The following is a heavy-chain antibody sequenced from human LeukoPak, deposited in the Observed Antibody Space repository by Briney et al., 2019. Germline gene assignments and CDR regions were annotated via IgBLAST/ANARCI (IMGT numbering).Heavy chain of an antibody. V-gene: IGHV1-46*01. CDR3: ARDPGYCSGGSCYRPTNNYYYGMDV. Sequence: ASVKVSCKASGYTFTSYYMHWVRQAPGQGLEWMGIINPSGGSTSYAQKFQGRVTMTRDTSTSTVYMELSSLRSEDTAVYYCARDPGYCSGGSCYRPTNNYYYGMDVWGQGTTVTVSS. CDR1: GYTFTSYY. J-gene: IGHJ6*02. D-gene: IGHD2-15*01. CDR2: INPSGGST.